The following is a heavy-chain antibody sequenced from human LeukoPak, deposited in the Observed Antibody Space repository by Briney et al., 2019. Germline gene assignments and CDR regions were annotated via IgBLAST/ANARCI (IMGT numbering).Heavy chain of an antibody. J-gene: IGHJ4*02. CDR3: ARDDSSFDY. Sequence: GGSLRLSCAASGFTFSSNGMNWVRQAPGKGLEWVSYISATGGTIYYADSVKGRFTISRDNAKNSLYLQMNSLRAEDTAVYYCARDDSSFDYWGQGTLVTVSS. CDR1: GFTFSSNG. V-gene: IGHV3-48*04. D-gene: IGHD2-15*01. CDR2: ISATGGTI.